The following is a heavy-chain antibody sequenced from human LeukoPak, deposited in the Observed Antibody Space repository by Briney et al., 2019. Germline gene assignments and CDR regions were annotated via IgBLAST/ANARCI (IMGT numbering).Heavy chain of an antibody. CDR2: ISGSGSST. Sequence: PGGSLRLSCAASGFTFSSYAMSWVRQAPGKGLEWVSAISGSGSSTYYADSVKGRFTISRDNSKNTLYLQMNSLRAEDTAVYYCASPSGYSYGYFDYWGQGTLVTVSS. CDR1: GFTFSSYA. CDR3: ASPSGYSYGYFDY. J-gene: IGHJ4*02. D-gene: IGHD5-18*01. V-gene: IGHV3-23*01.